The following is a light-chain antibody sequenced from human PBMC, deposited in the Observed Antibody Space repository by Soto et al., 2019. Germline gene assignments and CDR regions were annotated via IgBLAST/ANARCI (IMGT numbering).Light chain of an antibody. J-gene: IGKJ1*01. Sequence: EIVLTQSPCTLSLSPGESATLSCRTSQRVSSDFLAWYQQKPGQAPRLLIYGASTRATGIPARFSGSGSGTEFTLTISSLKSEDFAVYYCQQYNNWPRFGQGTKVDIK. CDR1: QRVSSD. CDR3: QQYNNWPR. V-gene: IGKV3-15*01. CDR2: GAS.